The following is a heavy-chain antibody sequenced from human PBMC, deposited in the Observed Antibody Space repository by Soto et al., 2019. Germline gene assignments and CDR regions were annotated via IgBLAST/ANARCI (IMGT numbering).Heavy chain of an antibody. Sequence: QVQLVQSGAEVKKPGASVKVSCKASGYTFTGYYMHWVRQAPGQGLEWMGWINPNSGGTNYAQKFQGWVTMTRDTSISTAYMELSRMRSDDTAVYYCARSFYGSGQDAFDIWGQGTMVTVSS. CDR2: INPNSGGT. CDR3: ARSFYGSGQDAFDI. J-gene: IGHJ3*02. D-gene: IGHD3-10*01. CDR1: GYTFTGYY. V-gene: IGHV1-2*04.